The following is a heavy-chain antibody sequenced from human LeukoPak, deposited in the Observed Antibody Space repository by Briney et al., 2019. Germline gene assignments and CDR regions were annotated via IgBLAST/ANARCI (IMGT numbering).Heavy chain of an antibody. D-gene: IGHD2-2*01. J-gene: IGHJ5*02. CDR3: ARDPDIVVVPAATTHLGFDP. CDR2: ISSSSSYI. V-gene: IGHV3-21*01. CDR1: GFTFSSYS. Sequence: PGGSLRLSCAASGFTFSSYSMNWVRQAPGKGLEWVSSISSSSSYIYYADSVKGRFTISRDNAKNSLYLQMNSLRAEDTAVYYCARDPDIVVVPAATTHLGFDPWGQGTLVTVSS.